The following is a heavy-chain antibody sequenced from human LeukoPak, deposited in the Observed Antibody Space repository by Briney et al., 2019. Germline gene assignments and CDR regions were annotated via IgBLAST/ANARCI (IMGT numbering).Heavy chain of an antibody. CDR3: ARGRRGAAAGPNFDY. V-gene: IGHV1-8*01. Sequence: GASVKVSCKASGYTFTSYDINWVRQATGQGLEWMGWMNPNRGNKGYAQKFQGRVTMTRNTSISTAYMELSSLRSEDTAVYYCARGRRGAAAGPNFDYWGQGTLVTVSS. D-gene: IGHD6-13*01. CDR1: GYTFTSYD. CDR2: MNPNRGNK. J-gene: IGHJ4*02.